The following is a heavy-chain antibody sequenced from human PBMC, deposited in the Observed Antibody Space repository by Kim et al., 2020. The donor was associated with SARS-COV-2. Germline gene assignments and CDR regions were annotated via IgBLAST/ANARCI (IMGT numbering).Heavy chain of an antibody. J-gene: IGHJ4*02. CDR3: ARRDLYDSSGYYRG. V-gene: IGHV4-34*01. CDR2: INHSGST. Sequence: SENLSLTCAVYGGSFSGYYWSWIRQPPGKGLEWIGEINHSGSTNYNPSLKSRVTISVDTSKNQFSLKLSSVTAADTAVYYCARRDLYDSSGYYRGWGQGTLVTVSS. CDR1: GGSFSGYY. D-gene: IGHD3-22*01.